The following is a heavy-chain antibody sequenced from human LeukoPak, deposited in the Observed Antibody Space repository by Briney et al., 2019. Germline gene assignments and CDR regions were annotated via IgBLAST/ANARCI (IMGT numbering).Heavy chain of an antibody. D-gene: IGHD5-18*01. V-gene: IGHV4-39*07. CDR2: INHSGST. CDR1: GGSISSNSYY. J-gene: IGHJ6*03. CDR3: ARRERGYSYGYYYYYYYMDV. Sequence: PSETLSLTCTVSGGSISSNSYYWGWIRQPPGKGLEWIGEINHSGSTNYNPSLKSRVTISVDTSKNQFSLKLSSVTAADTAVYYCARRERGYSYGYYYYYYYMDVWGKGTTVTISS.